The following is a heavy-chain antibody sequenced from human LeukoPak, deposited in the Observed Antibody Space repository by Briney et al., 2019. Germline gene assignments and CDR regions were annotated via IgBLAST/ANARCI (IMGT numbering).Heavy chain of an antibody. V-gene: IGHV3-30-3*01. Sequence: GGSLRLSCAASGFTFSSYAMHWVRQAPGKGLEWVAVISYDGSNKYYADSVKGRFTISRDNSKNTLYLQMNSLRAEDTAVYYWARGSSVSDYFDYWGQGTLVTVSS. CDR3: ARGSSVSDYFDY. CDR2: ISYDGSNK. CDR1: GFTFSSYA. J-gene: IGHJ4*02.